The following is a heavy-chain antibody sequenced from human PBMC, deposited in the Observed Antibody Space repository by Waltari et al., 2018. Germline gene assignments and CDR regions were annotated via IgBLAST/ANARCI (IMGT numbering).Heavy chain of an antibody. CDR2: IKSKTDGGTT. CDR1: GFTFSNAW. V-gene: IGHV3-15*01. D-gene: IGHD3-22*01. Sequence: EVQLVESGGGLVKPGGSLRLSCAASGFTFSNAWMSWVRQAPGTGLEWVGRIKSKTDGGTTDYAAPVKGRFTISRDDSKNTLYLQMNSLKTEDTAVYYCTTDQQGYYDSSGYPVDYWGQGTLVTVSS. J-gene: IGHJ4*02. CDR3: TTDQQGYYDSSGYPVDY.